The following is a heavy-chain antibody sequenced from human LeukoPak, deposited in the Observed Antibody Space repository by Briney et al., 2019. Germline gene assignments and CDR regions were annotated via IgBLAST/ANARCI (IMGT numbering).Heavy chain of an antibody. Sequence: GGSLRLSCAASGFTFGNYCMPWVRQAPGKGLVWVSRINSDGNNTSYTHTVKGPCTISRDNAKTTLCLQMNSLRAEDTAVYYSVRGYSSSYRLDYWGQGALVTVSS. CDR1: GFTFGNYC. V-gene: IGHV3-74*01. D-gene: IGHD6-13*01. CDR2: INSDGNNT. J-gene: IGHJ4*02. CDR3: VRGYSSSYRLDY.